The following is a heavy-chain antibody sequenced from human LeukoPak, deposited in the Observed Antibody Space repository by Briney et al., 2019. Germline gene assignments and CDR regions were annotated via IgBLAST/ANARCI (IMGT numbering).Heavy chain of an antibody. CDR1: GGSISSYY. V-gene: IGHV4-4*07. D-gene: IGHD1-26*01. CDR2: IYTSGST. J-gene: IGHJ5*02. Sequence: SETLSLTCTVSGGSISSYYWSWIRQPAGKGLEWIGHIYTSGSTNYNPSLKSRVTMSVDTSKNQFSQKLSSVTAADTAVYYCARDRIRSGSYSSWFDPWGQGTLVTVSS. CDR3: ARDRIRSGSYSSWFDP.